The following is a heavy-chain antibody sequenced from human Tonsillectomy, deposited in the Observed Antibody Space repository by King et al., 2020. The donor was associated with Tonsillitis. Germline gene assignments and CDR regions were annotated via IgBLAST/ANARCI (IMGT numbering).Heavy chain of an antibody. CDR2: IYPDDSDT. J-gene: IGHJ4*02. CDR3: ARHYCTNGICLSFDY. Sequence: VQLVESGAEVKKPGESLKISCKGSGYSFTSYWIGWVRQMPGKGLEWMGIIYPDDSDTRYSPSFQGHVTISADKSISTAYLQWSSLKASDTAMYYCARHYCTNGICLSFDYWGQGPLVTVSS. V-gene: IGHV5-51*01. CDR1: GYSFTSYW. D-gene: IGHD2-8*01.